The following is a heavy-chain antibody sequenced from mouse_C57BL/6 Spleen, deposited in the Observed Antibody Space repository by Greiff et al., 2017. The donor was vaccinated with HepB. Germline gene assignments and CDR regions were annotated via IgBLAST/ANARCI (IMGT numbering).Heavy chain of an antibody. CDR1: GFSLSTFGMG. D-gene: IGHD1-1*01. V-gene: IGHV8-8*01. CDR3: ARMKRDYYGSSPFAY. Sequence: QVTLKESGPGILQPSQTLSLTCSFSGFSLSTFGMGVGWIRQPSGKGLEWLAHIWWDDDKYYNPALKSRLTISKDTSKNQVFLKIANVDTADTATYYCARMKRDYYGSSPFAYWGQGTLVTVSA. CDR2: IWWDDDK. J-gene: IGHJ3*01.